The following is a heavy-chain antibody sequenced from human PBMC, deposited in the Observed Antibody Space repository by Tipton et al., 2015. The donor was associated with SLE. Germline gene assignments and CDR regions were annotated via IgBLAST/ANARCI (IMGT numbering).Heavy chain of an antibody. J-gene: IGHJ4*02. CDR3: FGDYADY. V-gene: IGHV4-38-2*01. CDR2: IYHSGST. Sequence: TLSLTCAVSGYSISSGYYWGWLRQPPGKGLEWIGSIYHSGSTYYNPSLKSRVTISVDTSKNQFSLKLSSVTAADTAVYYCFGDYADYWGQGTLVTVSS. D-gene: IGHD4-17*01. CDR1: GYSISSGYY.